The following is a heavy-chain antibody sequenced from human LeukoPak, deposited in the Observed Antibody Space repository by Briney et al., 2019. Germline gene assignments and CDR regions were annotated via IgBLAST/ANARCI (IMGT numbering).Heavy chain of an antibody. Sequence: GESLKISCKGSGYSFTSYWIGWVRQMPGKGLEWMGIIYPGDSDTRYSPSFQGQVTISADKSISTAYLQWSSLKASDTAMYYCPRQSYSSSWYETAFDIWGQGTMVTVSS. CDR1: GYSFTSYW. CDR2: IYPGDSDT. CDR3: PRQSYSSSWYETAFDI. D-gene: IGHD6-13*01. V-gene: IGHV5-51*01. J-gene: IGHJ3*02.